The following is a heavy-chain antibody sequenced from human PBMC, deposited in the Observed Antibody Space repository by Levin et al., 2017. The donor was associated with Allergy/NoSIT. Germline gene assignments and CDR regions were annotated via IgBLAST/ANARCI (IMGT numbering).Heavy chain of an antibody. Sequence: SETLSLTCDVSGASISSRNWWSWVRQPPGKGLEWIGEIDHSGSTNYNPSLESRVTILVDKSKNQFSLKLTSVTAADTAVYYCARDRGGDYGDYYFDSWGQGTLVTVSS. CDR1: GASISSRNW. V-gene: IGHV4-4*02. CDR2: IDHSGST. CDR3: ARDRGGDYGDYYFDS. D-gene: IGHD4-17*01. J-gene: IGHJ4*02.